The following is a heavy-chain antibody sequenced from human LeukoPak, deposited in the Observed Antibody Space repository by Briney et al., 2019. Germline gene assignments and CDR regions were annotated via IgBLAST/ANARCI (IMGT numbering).Heavy chain of an antibody. J-gene: IGHJ6*02. V-gene: IGHV4-39*07. CDR1: AGSISSSSYY. D-gene: IGHD2-2*01. CDR3: ARGVVPAAMGRYYYYGMDV. Sequence: SETLSLTCTDSAGSISSSSYYWGWIRQPPGKGLEWIGEINHSGSTNYNPSLKSRVTISVDTSKNQFSLKLSSVTAADTAVYYCARGVVPAAMGRYYYYGMDVWGQGTTVTVSS. CDR2: INHSGST.